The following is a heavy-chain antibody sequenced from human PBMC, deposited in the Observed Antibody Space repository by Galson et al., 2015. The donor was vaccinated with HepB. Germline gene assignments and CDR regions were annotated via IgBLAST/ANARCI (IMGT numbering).Heavy chain of an antibody. CDR2: ISYDGKNR. Sequence: SLRLSCAASGFSFDTYGIHWVRQAPGKGLEWVALISYDGKNRYYADSVKGRFIISRDNSKNTLDLQMNSLRDEDTAVYYCAKERIMITFGGVFDSWGQGTSVVVSS. CDR1: GFSFDTYG. J-gene: IGHJ4*02. CDR3: AKERIMITFGGVFDS. D-gene: IGHD3-16*01. V-gene: IGHV3-30*18.